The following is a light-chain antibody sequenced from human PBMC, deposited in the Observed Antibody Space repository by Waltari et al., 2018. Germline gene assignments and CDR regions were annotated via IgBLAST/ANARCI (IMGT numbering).Light chain of an antibody. CDR2: DVT. J-gene: IGLJ1*01. Sequence: SVLTQPASVSGSPGQSITISCTVPSGDIGGYTYVSWYQQHPGKAPKLIIYDVTVRPSGISNRFSGSKSGNTASLTISGLQAEDEADFYCSSYTSSNTQYVFGTGTKVTVL. V-gene: IGLV2-14*03. CDR3: SSYTSSNTQYV. CDR1: SGDIGGYTY.